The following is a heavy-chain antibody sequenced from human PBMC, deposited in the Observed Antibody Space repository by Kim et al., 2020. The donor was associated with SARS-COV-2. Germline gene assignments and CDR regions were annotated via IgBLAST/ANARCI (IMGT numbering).Heavy chain of an antibody. CDR2: INPNSGGT. V-gene: IGHV1-2*04. D-gene: IGHD6-13*01. J-gene: IGHJ5*02. CDR1: GYTFTGYY. CDR3: ARDSGSSSWYGENWFDP. Sequence: ASVKVSCKASGYTFTGYYMHWVRQAPGQGLEWMGWINPNSGGTNYAQKFQGWVTMTRDTSISTAYMELSRLRSDDTAVYYCARDSGSSSWYGENWFDPWGQGTLVTVSS.